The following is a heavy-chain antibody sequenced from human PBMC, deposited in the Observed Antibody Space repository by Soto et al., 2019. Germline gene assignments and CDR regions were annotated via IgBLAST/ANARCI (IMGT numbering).Heavy chain of an antibody. CDR3: AADGGGSLRLPPDAFDI. V-gene: IGHV1-58*01. CDR1: GFTFTSSA. J-gene: IGHJ3*02. Sequence: GASVKVSCKASGFTFTSSAVQWVRQARGQRLEWIGWIVVGSGNTNYAQKFQERVTITRDMSTSTAYMELSSLRSEDTAVYYCAADGGGSLRLPPDAFDIWGQGTMVTVSS. D-gene: IGHD3-16*01. CDR2: IVVGSGNT.